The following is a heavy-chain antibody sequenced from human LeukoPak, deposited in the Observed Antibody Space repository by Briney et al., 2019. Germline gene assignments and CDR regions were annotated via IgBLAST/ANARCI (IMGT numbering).Heavy chain of an antibody. V-gene: IGHV3-7*01. CDR1: GFTFSSSW. CDR3: ARVVPPLYYFDY. J-gene: IGHJ4*02. Sequence: GGSLRLSCAASGFTFSSSWMSWVRQAPGKGLEWVANTKHDGSEEYYVDSVKGRFTISRDNAKSSLYLQFNSLRAEDTALYFCARVVPPLYYFDYWGQGTLVTVSS. D-gene: IGHD3-10*01. CDR2: TKHDGSEE.